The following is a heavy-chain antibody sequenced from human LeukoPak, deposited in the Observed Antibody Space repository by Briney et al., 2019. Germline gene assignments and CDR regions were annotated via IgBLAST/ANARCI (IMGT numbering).Heavy chain of an antibody. CDR3: ARDKGSSSVGAFDY. CDR2: ISYDGSNK. CDR1: GFTFSSYA. V-gene: IGHV3-30*04. D-gene: IGHD6-6*01. J-gene: IGHJ4*02. Sequence: TGGSLRLSCAASGFTFSSYAMHWVRQAPGKGLEWVAVISYDGSNKYYADSVKGRFTISRDNSKNTLYLQMNSLRAEDTAVYYCARDKGSSSVGAFDYWGQGTLVTVSS.